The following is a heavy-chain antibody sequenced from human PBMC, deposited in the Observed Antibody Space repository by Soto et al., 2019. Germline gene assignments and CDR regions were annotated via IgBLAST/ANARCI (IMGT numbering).Heavy chain of an antibody. D-gene: IGHD3-16*02. CDR3: AREDYVWGSYRSDAFDI. CDR2: TSWNSGSI. CDR1: GFTFDDYA. V-gene: IGHV3-9*01. Sequence: EVQLVESGGGLVQPGRSLRLSCAASGFTFDDYAMHWVRQAQGKGLEWVSGTSWNSGSIGYADSVKGRFTISRDNAKKCLYLQMNSLRAEDTAVYYCAREDYVWGSYRSDAFDIWGQGTMVTVSS. J-gene: IGHJ3*02.